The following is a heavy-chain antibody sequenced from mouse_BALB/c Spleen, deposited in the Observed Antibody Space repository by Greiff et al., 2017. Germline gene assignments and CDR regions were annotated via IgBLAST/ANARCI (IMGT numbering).Heavy chain of an antibody. CDR2: VNPNNGGT. Sequence: VQLQQSGPELVKPGASVKISCKASGYTFTDYYMNWVKQSHGKSLEWIGLVNPNNGGTSYNQKFKGKATLTVDKSSSTAYMELRSLTSEDSAVYYCARNTTVVGYWGQGTTLTVSS. CDR1: GYTFTDYY. D-gene: IGHD1-1*01. J-gene: IGHJ2*01. CDR3: ARNTTVVGY. V-gene: IGHV1-26*01.